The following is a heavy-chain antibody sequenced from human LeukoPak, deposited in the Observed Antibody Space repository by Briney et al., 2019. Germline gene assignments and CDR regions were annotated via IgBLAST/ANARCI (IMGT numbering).Heavy chain of an antibody. Sequence: SETLSLTCTVSGGSISSSSYYWGWIRQPPGKGLEWIVSIYYSGSTYYNPSLKSRVTISVDTSKNQFSLKLSSVTAADTAVYYCARLLSGWYYYYYGMDVWGQGTTVTVSS. CDR2: IYYSGST. CDR3: ARLLSGWYYYYYGMDV. J-gene: IGHJ6*02. CDR1: GGSISSSSYY. V-gene: IGHV4-39*01. D-gene: IGHD6-19*01.